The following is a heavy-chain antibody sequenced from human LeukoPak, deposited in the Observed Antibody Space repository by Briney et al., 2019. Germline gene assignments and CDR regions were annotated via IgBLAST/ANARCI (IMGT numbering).Heavy chain of an antibody. V-gene: IGHV3-74*01. CDR2: INTDGSTT. Sequence: GESLRLSCVDSEFTFSSYWMHWVRQAPGEGLVWVSRINTDGSTTTYADSVKGRFTISRDNAKNTLYLQMNSLRAEDTAVYCRARDQDGPGATVDHWGQGTLVTVSS. CDR3: ARDQDGPGATVDH. J-gene: IGHJ5*02. CDR1: EFTFSSYW. D-gene: IGHD1-26*01.